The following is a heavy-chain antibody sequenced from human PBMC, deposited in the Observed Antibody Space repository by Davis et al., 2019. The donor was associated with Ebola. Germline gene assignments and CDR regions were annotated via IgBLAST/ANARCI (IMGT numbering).Heavy chain of an antibody. Sequence: GESLKISCKGSGYSFTSYWIGWVRQRPGKGLEWMGIIFPGDSDTRYSPSFQGHVTISVDKSISTAYLQWNSLKSSDTAMYYCAKVVLPRTSAGLDSWGQGSLVTVSS. CDR2: IFPGDSDT. CDR3: AKVVLPRTSAGLDS. J-gene: IGHJ4*02. CDR1: GYSFTSYW. V-gene: IGHV5-51*01. D-gene: IGHD2-21*01.